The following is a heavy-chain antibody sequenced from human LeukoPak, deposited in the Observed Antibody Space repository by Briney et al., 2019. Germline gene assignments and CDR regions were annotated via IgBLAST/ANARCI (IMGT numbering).Heavy chain of an antibody. J-gene: IGHJ4*02. D-gene: IGHD3-22*01. Sequence: GGSLRLSCAASGLTVSSNYMSWVRQAPGKGLEWVSVIYSGGSTYYADSVKGRFTISRDNSKNTLYLQMNSLRAEDTAVYYCARYRLGDSSGYYSVWGQGTLVTVSS. CDR2: IYSGGST. CDR1: GLTVSSNY. V-gene: IGHV3-66*01. CDR3: ARYRLGDSSGYYSV.